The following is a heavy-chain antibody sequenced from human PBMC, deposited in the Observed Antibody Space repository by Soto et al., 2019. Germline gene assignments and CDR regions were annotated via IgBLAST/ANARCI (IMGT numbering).Heavy chain of an antibody. CDR2: ISRYGDFT. D-gene: IGHD3-22*01. CDR3: AKDRYLDHDSRGYLFDS. J-gene: IGHJ4*02. Sequence: PGGSLRLSCAASGFTFNIYAMTWVRQAPGKGLEWVSAISRYGDFTYYADSVEGRFTISRDNSKNTLYLQMNSLRAEDTAVYYCAKDRYLDHDSRGYLFDSWGQGTLVTVPS. CDR1: GFTFNIYA. V-gene: IGHV3-23*01.